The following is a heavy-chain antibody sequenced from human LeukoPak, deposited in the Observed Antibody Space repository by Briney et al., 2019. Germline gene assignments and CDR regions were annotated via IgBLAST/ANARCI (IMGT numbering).Heavy chain of an antibody. J-gene: IGHJ4*02. CDR3: AKGGLTYYYDSSGPGGIDY. CDR2: IKQDGSEK. V-gene: IGHV3-7*01. Sequence: GGSLRLSCAASGFTFSSYWMSWVRQAPGKGLEWVANIKQDGSEKYYVDSVKGRFTISRDNAKNSLYLQMNSLRAEDTAVYYCAKGGLTYYYDSSGPGGIDYWGQGTLVTVSS. D-gene: IGHD3-22*01. CDR1: GFTFSSYW.